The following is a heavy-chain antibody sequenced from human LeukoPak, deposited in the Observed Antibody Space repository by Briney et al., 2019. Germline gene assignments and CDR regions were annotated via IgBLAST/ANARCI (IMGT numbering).Heavy chain of an antibody. Sequence: GGSLRLSCAASGFTVSSNYMSWVRQAPGKALEWVSVIYSGGSAYYADSVKGRFTISRDNSKNTLYLQMNSLRAEDTAVYYCARDSSGYFHAFDYWGQGTLVTVSS. CDR1: GFTVSSNY. CDR3: ARDSSGYFHAFDY. J-gene: IGHJ4*02. CDR2: IYSGGSA. D-gene: IGHD3-22*01. V-gene: IGHV3-66*01.